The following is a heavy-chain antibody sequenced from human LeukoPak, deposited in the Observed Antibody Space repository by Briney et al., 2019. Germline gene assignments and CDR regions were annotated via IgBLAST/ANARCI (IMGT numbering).Heavy chain of an antibody. CDR1: GFTFSSYA. CDR2: ISGSGGST. J-gene: IGHJ1*01. Sequence: GGSLRLSCAASGFTFSSYAMSWVRQAPGKGLEWVSAISGSGGSTYYADSVKGRFTISRDNSKNTLYLQMNSLRVEDTAVYYCARMSGSYWSGYFQHWGQGTLVTVSS. V-gene: IGHV3-23*01. D-gene: IGHD1-26*01. CDR3: ARMSGSYWSGYFQH.